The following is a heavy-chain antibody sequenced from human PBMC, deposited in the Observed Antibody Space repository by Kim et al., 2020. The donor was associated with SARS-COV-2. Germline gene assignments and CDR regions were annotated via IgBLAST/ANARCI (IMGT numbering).Heavy chain of an antibody. CDR3: ARDCSGGSCDYRRLGWFDP. J-gene: IGHJ5*02. Sequence: SVKVSCKASGGTFSSYAISWVRQAPGQGLEWMGGIIPIFGTANYAQKLQGRVTITADESTSTAYMELSSLRSEDTAVYYCARDCSGGSCDYRRLGWFDPWGQGTLVTVSS. CDR1: GGTFSSYA. CDR2: IIPIFGTA. D-gene: IGHD2-15*01. V-gene: IGHV1-69*13.